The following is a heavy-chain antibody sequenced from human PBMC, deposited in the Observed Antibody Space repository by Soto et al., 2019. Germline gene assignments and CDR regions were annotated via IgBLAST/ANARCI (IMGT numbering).Heavy chain of an antibody. CDR2: SYPGDSAT. J-gene: IGHJ6*02. CDR1: GYSFTSYW. CDR3: ASPREDGNNHYGVAV. V-gene: IGHV5-51*01. Sequence: GESLKISCKGSGYSFTSYWIGRVRQMLGKGLEWMGTSYPGDSATRYSPSFQGQVTISADKSISTAYVQWSSLKASDTAMYYCASPREDGNNHYGVAVWGQGTTVTVSS. D-gene: IGHD1-1*01.